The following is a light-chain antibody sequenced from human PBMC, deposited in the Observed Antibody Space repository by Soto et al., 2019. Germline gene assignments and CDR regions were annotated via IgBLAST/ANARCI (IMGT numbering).Light chain of an antibody. J-gene: IGKJ1*01. CDR3: QQYNSYWT. V-gene: IGKV1-5*03. CDR1: QNVNNC. Sequence: DIQMTQSPSTLSASVGARVTITCRASQNVNNCLAWYQQKPGKAPKLLIHKASNLESGVPSRFSGSGSGTVFSLTISSLQPDDFATYYCQQYNSYWTFGQGTKVEIK. CDR2: KAS.